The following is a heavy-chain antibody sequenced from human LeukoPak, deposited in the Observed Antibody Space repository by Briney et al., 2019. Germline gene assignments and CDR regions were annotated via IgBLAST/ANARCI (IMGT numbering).Heavy chain of an antibody. D-gene: IGHD3-10*01. CDR2: ISGSGGST. Sequence: GGSLRLSCAASGFTFSSYAMSWVRQAPGKGLEWVSGISGSGGSTYYADSVKGRFTISRDNSKNTLYLQMNSLRAEDTAVYYCAKRWGDDTYYFDFWGQGNLVIVSS. J-gene: IGHJ4*02. V-gene: IGHV3-23*01. CDR3: AKRWGDDTYYFDF. CDR1: GFTFSSYA.